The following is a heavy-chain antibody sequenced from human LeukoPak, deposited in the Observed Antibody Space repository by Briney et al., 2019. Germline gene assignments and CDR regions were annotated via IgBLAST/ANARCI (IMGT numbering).Heavy chain of an antibody. V-gene: IGHV4-34*01. Sequence: SETLSLTCAVYGGSFSGYYWSWIRQPPGKGLEWIGEINHSGSTNYNPSLKSRVTISVDTSKYQFSLKLSSVTAADTAVYYCARSTLRPYYYDSSGYFSAFDIWGQGTMVTVSS. J-gene: IGHJ3*02. D-gene: IGHD3-22*01. CDR3: ARSTLRPYYYDSSGYFSAFDI. CDR2: INHSGST. CDR1: GGSFSGYY.